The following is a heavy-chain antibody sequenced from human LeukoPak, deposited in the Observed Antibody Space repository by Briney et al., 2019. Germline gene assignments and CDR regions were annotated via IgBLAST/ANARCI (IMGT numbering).Heavy chain of an antibody. CDR1: GGSISSYY. CDR3: ARLPSVVAAAIRAFDI. CDR2: IYTSGST. V-gene: IGHV4-4*07. D-gene: IGHD2-2*02. J-gene: IGHJ3*02. Sequence: SETLSLTCTVSGGSISSYYWSWIRQPAGKGLEWIGRIYTSGSTNYNPSLKSRVTMSVDTSKNQFSLKLDSVTAADTAVYYCARLPSVVAAAIRAFDIWGQGTMVTVSS.